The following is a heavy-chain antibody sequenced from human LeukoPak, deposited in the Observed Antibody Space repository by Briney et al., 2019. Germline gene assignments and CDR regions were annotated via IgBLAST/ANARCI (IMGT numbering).Heavy chain of an antibody. Sequence: SETLSLTCTVSGGSISSGSYYWSWIRQPAGKGLEWIGRIYSSGSTNYNPSLKSRVTISVDTSKNQFSLKLSSVTAADTAVYYCARPHKKWLLLGNWFDPWGQGTLVTVSS. V-gene: IGHV4-61*02. CDR3: ARPHKKWLLLGNWFDP. J-gene: IGHJ5*02. D-gene: IGHD3-22*01. CDR2: IYSSGST. CDR1: GGSISSGSYY.